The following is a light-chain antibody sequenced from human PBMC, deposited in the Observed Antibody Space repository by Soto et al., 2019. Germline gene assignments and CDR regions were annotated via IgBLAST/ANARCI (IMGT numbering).Light chain of an antibody. J-gene: IGKJ2*01. CDR1: QSVSSN. CDR2: GAS. V-gene: IGKV3-15*01. Sequence: DIVMTQSPATLSVSPGERATLSCRASQSVSSNLAWYQQKPGQAPRLLIYGASTRATGIPARFSGSRSGTEFTLTISSLQSEDFAVYYCQQYNNCPYTFGQGTKLEIK. CDR3: QQYNNCPYT.